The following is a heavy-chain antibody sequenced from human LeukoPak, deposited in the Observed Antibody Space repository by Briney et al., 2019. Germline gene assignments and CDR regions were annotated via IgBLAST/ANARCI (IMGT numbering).Heavy chain of an antibody. D-gene: IGHD3-22*01. J-gene: IGHJ4*02. CDR1: GFSFRDYW. V-gene: IGHV3-7*01. CDR2: IEPDGSGK. CDR3: ARWRPYYDSSGYYHDY. Sequence: GGSLRLSCAASGFSFRDYWMSWVRQAPGKGLEWVADIEPDGSGKTYVDSVKGRFTISRDNAQQSLYLQMDTLTAEDTAVYYCARWRPYYDSSGYYHDYWGQGTLVTVSS.